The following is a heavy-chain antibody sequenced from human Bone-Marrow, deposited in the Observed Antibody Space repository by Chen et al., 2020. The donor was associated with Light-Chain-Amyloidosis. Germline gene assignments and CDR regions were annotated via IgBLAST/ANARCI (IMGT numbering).Heavy chain of an antibody. CDR3: ARATVVTSAIGFFDS. D-gene: IGHD2-2*02. CDR1: GGSINSASYY. Sequence: QVQLQESGPGLVKTSQTLSLTCTVSGGSINSASYYWGWIRQHPGKGLEWIGYMYYRWSTYYNPSLGSRVTISLDTSQNQFSLRLNSVTAADTAVYYCARATVVTSAIGFFDSWGQGTLVTVSS. J-gene: IGHJ4*02. CDR2: MYYRWST. V-gene: IGHV4-31*03.